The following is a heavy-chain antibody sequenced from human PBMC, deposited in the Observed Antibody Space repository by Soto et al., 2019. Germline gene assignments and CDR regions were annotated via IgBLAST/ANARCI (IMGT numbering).Heavy chain of an antibody. CDR1: GFTFSSYA. J-gene: IGHJ3*02. CDR2: ISYDGSNK. V-gene: IGHV3-30-3*01. CDR3: ARDLWKYDSSGYLAFDI. D-gene: IGHD3-22*01. Sequence: PGGSLRLSCAASGFTFSSYAMHWVRQAPGKGLEWVAVISYDGSNKYYADSVKGRFTISRDNSKNTLYLQMNSLRAEDTAVYYCARDLWKYDSSGYLAFDIWGQGTMVTVS.